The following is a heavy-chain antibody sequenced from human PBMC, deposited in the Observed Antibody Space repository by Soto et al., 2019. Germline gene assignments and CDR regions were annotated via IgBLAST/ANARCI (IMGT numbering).Heavy chain of an antibody. CDR2: IKSKTAGERT. V-gene: IGHV3-15*01. CDR3: ATDRAVGAWGSGPVPY. D-gene: IGHD1-26*01. CDR1: GFTFSNAW. J-gene: IGHJ4*02. Sequence: EVQLVESGGGLVKPGGSLRLSCAASGFTFSNAWMTWVRQAPGKGLEWVGHIKSKTAGERTEYAAPMRGRFTISRDDSKNTLYLQMNSLKTEDTAVYYCATDRAVGAWGSGPVPYWGQGTLVTVSS.